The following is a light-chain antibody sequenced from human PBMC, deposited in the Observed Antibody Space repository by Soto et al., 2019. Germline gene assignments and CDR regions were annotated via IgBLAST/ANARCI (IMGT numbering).Light chain of an antibody. CDR1: QSINNY. Sequence: EIVLTQSPVTLSLSPGERATLSFRASQSINNYLAWYQQKPGQAPRLLIYDASNRATGIPARFSGSGSGTDFTLTITSLQSEDFALYYCQQYHNLWTFGQGTKVDIK. J-gene: IGKJ1*01. CDR2: DAS. CDR3: QQYHNLWT. V-gene: IGKV3-11*01.